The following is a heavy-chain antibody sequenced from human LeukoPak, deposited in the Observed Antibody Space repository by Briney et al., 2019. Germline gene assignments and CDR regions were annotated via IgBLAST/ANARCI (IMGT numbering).Heavy chain of an antibody. D-gene: IGHD4-17*01. CDR1: GYTFTSYY. Sequence: ASVKVSCKASGYTFTSYYMHWVRQAPGQGLEWMGIINPSGGSTSYAQKFQGRVTMTRDTSTGTVYMELSSLRSEDTAVYDCARDNYGDYVTQCFDYWGQGTLVTVSS. V-gene: IGHV1-46*03. CDR2: INPSGGST. CDR3: ARDNYGDYVTQCFDY. J-gene: IGHJ4*02.